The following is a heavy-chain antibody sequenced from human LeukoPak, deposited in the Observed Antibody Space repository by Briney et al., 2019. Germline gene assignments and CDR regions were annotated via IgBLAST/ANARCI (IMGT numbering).Heavy chain of an antibody. J-gene: IGHJ4*02. Sequence: GGSLRLSRTASGFTFGDYAMTWVRQAPGKGLEWVGFIRSEIYGGTPEYAASVKGRFTISRDDSKGIAYLQMNSLKTEDTALYYCTRDQTPYYWGQGTLVTVSS. CDR1: GFTFGDYA. CDR2: IRSEIYGGTP. V-gene: IGHV3-49*04. CDR3: TRDQTPYY.